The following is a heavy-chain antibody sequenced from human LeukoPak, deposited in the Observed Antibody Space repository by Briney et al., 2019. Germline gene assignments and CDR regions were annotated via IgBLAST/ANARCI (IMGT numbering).Heavy chain of an antibody. V-gene: IGHV1-18*01. CDR2: ISAYNGNT. J-gene: IGHJ5*02. D-gene: IGHD6-19*01. CDR1: GYTFTSYG. CDR3: ARERDVAVAGYNWFDP. Sequence: GASVKVSCKASGYTFTSYGISWVRQAPGQGLECMGWISAYNGNTNYAQKLQGRVTMTTDTSTSTAYMELRSLRSDDTAVYYCARERDVAVAGYNWFDPWGQGTLVTVSS.